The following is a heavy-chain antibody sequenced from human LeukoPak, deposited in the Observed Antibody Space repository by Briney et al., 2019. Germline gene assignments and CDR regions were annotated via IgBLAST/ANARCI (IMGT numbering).Heavy chain of an antibody. V-gene: IGHV3-23*01. J-gene: IGHJ4*02. D-gene: IGHD6-19*01. CDR3: ARETRAGYFDY. Sequence: GGSLRLSCAVSGFPLSSYAMSWVRQAPGKGLEWVSATSSSDAGTYYADSVKGRFTISRDNSKNTLYLQMNSLRAEDTAVYYCARETRAGYFDYWGQGTLVTVSS. CDR2: TSSSDAGT. CDR1: GFPLSSYA.